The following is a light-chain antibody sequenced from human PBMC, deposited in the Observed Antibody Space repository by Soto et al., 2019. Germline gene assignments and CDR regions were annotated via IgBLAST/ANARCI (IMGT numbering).Light chain of an antibody. CDR2: EVS. V-gene: IGLV2-14*01. CDR3: SSYTSSSTWV. Sequence: QSALTQPASVSGSPGQSITISCTGTSSDVGGYNYVSWYQQHPGKAPKLMIYEVSNRPSGVSNSFSGSKSGNTASLTISGIQAEVEADYYCSSYTSSSTWVFGGGTKLTVL. CDR1: SSDVGGYNY. J-gene: IGLJ3*02.